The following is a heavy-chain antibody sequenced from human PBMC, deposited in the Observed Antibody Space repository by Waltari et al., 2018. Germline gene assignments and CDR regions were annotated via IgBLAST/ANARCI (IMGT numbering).Heavy chain of an antibody. CDR2: IYHSGST. CDR3: ARHWDIVVVVAAPFDY. J-gene: IGHJ4*02. CDR1: GYSISSGYY. V-gene: IGHV4-38-2*01. D-gene: IGHD2-15*01. Sequence: QVQLQESGPGLVKPSETLSLTCAVSGYSISSGYYWGWIRPPPGKGLEWIGSIYHSGSTYYNPSLKSRVTISVDTSKNQFSLKLSSVTAADTAVYYCARHWDIVVVVAAPFDYWGQGTLVTVSS.